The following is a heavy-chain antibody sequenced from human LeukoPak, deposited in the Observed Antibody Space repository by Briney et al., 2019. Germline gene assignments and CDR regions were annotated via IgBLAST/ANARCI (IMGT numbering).Heavy chain of an antibody. J-gene: IGHJ4*02. D-gene: IGHD2-2*01. Sequence: GGSLRLSCAASGFTFSSYGMHWVRQAPGKGLEWVAFIRYDGSNKYYADSVKGRFTISRDNSKNTLYLQMNSLRAEDAAVYYCARFEGTSLHFDYWGQGTLVTVSS. V-gene: IGHV3-30*02. CDR1: GFTFSSYG. CDR3: ARFEGTSLHFDY. CDR2: IRYDGSNK.